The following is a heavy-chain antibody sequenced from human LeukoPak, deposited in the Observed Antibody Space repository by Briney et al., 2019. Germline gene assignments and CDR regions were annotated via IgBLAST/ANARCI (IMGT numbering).Heavy chain of an antibody. V-gene: IGHV1-18*01. CDR2: ISAYNGNT. Sequence: GASAKVSCKASGYSFTNYAITWVRQAPGQGLEWMGWISAYNGNTKYAQNLQDRITMSTDTSTSTAYMEVRSLRSDGTAVYYCARDGAGHSYGIDYWGQGTLVTVSS. D-gene: IGHD5-18*01. J-gene: IGHJ4*02. CDR1: GYSFTNYA. CDR3: ARDGAGHSYGIDY.